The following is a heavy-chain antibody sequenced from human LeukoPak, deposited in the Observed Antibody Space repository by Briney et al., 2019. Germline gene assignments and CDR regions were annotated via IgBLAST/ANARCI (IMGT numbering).Heavy chain of an antibody. J-gene: IGHJ4*02. CDR1: GFSFSSYA. D-gene: IGHD1-26*01. V-gene: IGHV3-48*04. CDR3: AKPSGSGVDY. CDR2: ISSSGSTI. Sequence: GGSLRLSCAASGFSFSSYAMSWVRQAPGKGLEWVSYISSSGSTIYYADSVKGRFTITRDNSKNTLYLQMNSLRLEDMALYYCAKPSGSGVDYWGRGTRVTVSS.